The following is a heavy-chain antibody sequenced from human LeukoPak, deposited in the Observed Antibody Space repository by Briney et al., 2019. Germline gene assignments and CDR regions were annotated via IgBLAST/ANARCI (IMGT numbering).Heavy chain of an antibody. CDR2: IIPIFGTT. D-gene: IGHD6-13*01. CDR3: VRVVGLTGYSSSWYSGYHYYMDV. Sequence: GASVKVSCKASGGTFSSYAISWVRQAPGQGLEWMGGIIPIFGTTNYAQKFQDRVTITADKSTSTAYMELSSLRSEDTAVYYCVRVVGLTGYSSSWYSGYHYYMDVWGKGTTVTISS. J-gene: IGHJ6*03. CDR1: GGTFSSYA. V-gene: IGHV1-69*06.